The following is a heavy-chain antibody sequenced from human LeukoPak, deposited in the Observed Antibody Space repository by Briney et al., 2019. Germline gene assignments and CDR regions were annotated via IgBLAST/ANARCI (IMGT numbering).Heavy chain of an antibody. J-gene: IGHJ4*02. D-gene: IGHD4-23*01. Sequence: GGSLRLSCAASGFTFSSYEMNWVRQAPGKGLEWVSYISSTGRTKFYADSVKGRFTISRDNAKNSLYLQINSLRAEDTAIYYCAREGRDYDGNYYFDYWGLGTLVTVSS. CDR3: AREGRDYDGNYYFDY. V-gene: IGHV3-48*03. CDR1: GFTFSSYE. CDR2: ISSTGRTK.